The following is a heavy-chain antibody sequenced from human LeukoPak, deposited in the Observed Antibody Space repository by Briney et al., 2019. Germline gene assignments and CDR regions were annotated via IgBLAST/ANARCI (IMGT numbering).Heavy chain of an antibody. D-gene: IGHD1-20*01. CDR3: ARESYNWNEQRGTAFDI. V-gene: IGHV3-11*06. CDR2: VSSSSYT. Sequence: PGGSLRLSCAASGFTFSDYYMSWIRQAPRKGLDWVSYVSSSSYTNYADSVKGRFTISRDKAKSSLYLQMNSLRAEETAVYYCARESYNWNEQRGTAFDIWGQGTMVTVSS. CDR1: GFTFSDYY. J-gene: IGHJ3*02.